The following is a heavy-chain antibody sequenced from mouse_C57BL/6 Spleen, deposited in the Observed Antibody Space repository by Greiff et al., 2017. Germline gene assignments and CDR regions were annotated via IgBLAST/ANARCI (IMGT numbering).Heavy chain of an antibody. CDR1: GYSITSGYY. J-gene: IGHJ3*01. Sequence: VQLKESGPGLVKPSQSLSLTCSVTGYSITSGYYWNWIRQFPGNKLEWMGYISYDGSNNYNPSLKNRISITRDTSKNQFFLKLNSVTTEDTATYYCAREGEGAWFAYWGQGTLVTVSA. CDR3: AREGEGAWFAY. CDR2: ISYDGSN. V-gene: IGHV3-6*01.